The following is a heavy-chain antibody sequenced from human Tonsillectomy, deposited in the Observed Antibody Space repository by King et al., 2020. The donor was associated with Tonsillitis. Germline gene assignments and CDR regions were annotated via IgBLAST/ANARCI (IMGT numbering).Heavy chain of an antibody. CDR3: ARDPEAAPTTLRYNWFDP. CDR2: ISGNGRST. CDR1: GFTFSNYG. V-gene: IGHV3-23*04. D-gene: IGHD2/OR15-2a*01. J-gene: IGHJ5*02. Sequence: VQLVESGGGLVQPGGSLRLSCAASGFTFSNYGMSWVRQAPGKGLEWVSAISGNGRSTYNADSVKGRFTISRDNSKNTLYLQMNSLTAEDTAIYYCARDPEAAPTTLRYNWFDPWGQGTLVTVSS.